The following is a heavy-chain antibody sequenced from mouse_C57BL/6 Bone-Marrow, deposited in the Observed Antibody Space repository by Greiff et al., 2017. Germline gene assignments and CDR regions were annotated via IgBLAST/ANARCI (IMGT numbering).Heavy chain of an antibody. V-gene: IGHV14-4*01. J-gene: IGHJ3*01. CDR2: IVPENGDT. CDR1: GFSIKDDY. Sequence: EVQLQQSGAELVRPGASVKLSCTASGFSIKDDYMHWVKQRPEQGLEWIGWIVPENGDTEYASKFQGKATITADTSSNTAYLQLSSLTSEDTAVYYCTTGVSNPAWFAYWGQGTLVTVSA. D-gene: IGHD2-5*01. CDR3: TTGVSNPAWFAY.